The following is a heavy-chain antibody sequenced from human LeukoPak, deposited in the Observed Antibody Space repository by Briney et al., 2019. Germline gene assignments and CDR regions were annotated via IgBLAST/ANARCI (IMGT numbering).Heavy chain of an antibody. CDR2: IKQDGRDK. D-gene: IGHD6-19*01. CDR3: VRYFTAVAPTLRLDY. V-gene: IGHV3-7*03. CDR1: GFTFSTYS. Sequence: GGSLRLSCAASGFTFSTYSTNWVRQAPGKGLEWVATIKQDGRDKYYVDSVKGRFTISRDDAKNSLYLQMNSLRVEDTAVYHCVRYFTAVAPTLRLDYWGQGTLVTVSS. J-gene: IGHJ4*02.